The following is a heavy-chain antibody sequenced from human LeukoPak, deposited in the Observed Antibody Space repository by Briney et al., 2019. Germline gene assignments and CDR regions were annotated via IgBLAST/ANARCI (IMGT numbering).Heavy chain of an antibody. CDR2: ISYDGSNK. V-gene: IGHV3-30-3*01. J-gene: IGHJ4*02. CDR3: ARGVGTAMVTGFDY. Sequence: GVSLRLSCAASGFTFSSYAMHWVRQAPGKGLEWVAVISYDGSNKYYADSVKGRFTISRDNSKNTLYLQMNSLRAEDTAVYYCARGVGTAMVTGFDYWGQGTLVTVSS. D-gene: IGHD5-18*01. CDR1: GFTFSSYA.